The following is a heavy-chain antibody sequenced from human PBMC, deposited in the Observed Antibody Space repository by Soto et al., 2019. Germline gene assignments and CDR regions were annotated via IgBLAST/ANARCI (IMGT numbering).Heavy chain of an antibody. D-gene: IGHD2-8*01. CDR3: ARDHYANNWFDP. CDR2: INPNSGGT. V-gene: IGHV1-2*02. Sequence: ASVKVSCKASGYTFTGYYMHWVRQAPGQGLEWMGWINPNSGGTNYAQKFQGRVTMTRDTSISTAYMELSRLRSDDTAVYYCARDHYANNWFDPWGQGTLVTVSS. J-gene: IGHJ5*02. CDR1: GYTFTGYY.